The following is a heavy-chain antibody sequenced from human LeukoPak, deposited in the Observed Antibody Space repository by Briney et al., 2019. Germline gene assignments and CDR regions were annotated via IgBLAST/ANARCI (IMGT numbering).Heavy chain of an antibody. J-gene: IGHJ6*02. D-gene: IGHD2-15*01. CDR3: ARVGCSGGSCYSNYYYYYGMDV. CDR1: GGTFSSYA. Sequence: GASVTVSCKASGGTFSSYAISWVRQAPGQGLEWMGGIIPIFGTANYAQKFQGRVTITADESTSTAYMELSSLRSEDTAVYYCARVGCSGGSCYSNYYYYYGMDVWGQGTTVTVSS. V-gene: IGHV1-69*13. CDR2: IIPIFGTA.